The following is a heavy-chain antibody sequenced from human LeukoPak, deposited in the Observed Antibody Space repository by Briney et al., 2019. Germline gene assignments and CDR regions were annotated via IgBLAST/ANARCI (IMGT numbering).Heavy chain of an antibody. D-gene: IGHD3-10*02. J-gene: IGHJ6*03. CDR1: AGTFSSYY. Sequence: SVKVTCKASAGTFSSYYISWVRQPPARGREWMGGVIPIFGSETYAQKFQDRVTIIADKSTITAYLEQGSMSSADNAAYYCSGLFYVRYYYYMDVWGKGNTVTVSS. CDR3: SGLFYVRYYYYMDV. CDR2: VIPIFGSE. V-gene: IGHV1-69*06.